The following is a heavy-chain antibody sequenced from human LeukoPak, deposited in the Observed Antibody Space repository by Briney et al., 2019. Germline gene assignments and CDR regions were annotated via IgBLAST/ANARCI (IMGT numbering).Heavy chain of an antibody. Sequence: SETLSLTCTASVGSVSNNHWSWIRHSTEKGLEWIAYAYDSGISNYNPSLESRVTLSVDTSNNQFSLRLTSVTAADTAVYFCARRAGTGTPVYFDYWGQGVLVTVSS. J-gene: IGHJ4*02. CDR3: ARRAGTGTPVYFDY. D-gene: IGHD6-19*01. V-gene: IGHV4-59*02. CDR1: VGSVSNNH. CDR2: AYDSGIS.